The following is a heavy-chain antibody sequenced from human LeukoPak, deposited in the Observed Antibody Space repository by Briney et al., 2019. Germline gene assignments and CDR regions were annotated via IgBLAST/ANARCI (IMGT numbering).Heavy chain of an antibody. J-gene: IGHJ3*02. V-gene: IGHV4-39*07. CDR2: IYHSGST. CDR1: GGSISSSGYY. Sequence: SETLSLTCTVSGGSISSSGYYWGWIRQPPGKGLEWIGEIYHSGSTNYNPSLKSRVTISVDKSKNQFSLKLSSVTAADTAVYYCASDYGGNSGSDAFDIWGQGTMVTVSS. D-gene: IGHD4-23*01. CDR3: ASDYGGNSGSDAFDI.